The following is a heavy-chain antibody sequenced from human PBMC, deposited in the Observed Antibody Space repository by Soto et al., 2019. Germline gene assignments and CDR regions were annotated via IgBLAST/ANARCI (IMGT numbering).Heavy chain of an antibody. CDR2: INNVGSRI. Sequence: VQLVESGGGLVQPGGSLRLSCAASGFSFSSQWMYWVRQSPGKGPEWVSFINNVGSRIGYADSVKGRFTISRDNAKNTLYLQMNSLRVEDTAVYYCVKDIRWGRGTLVTVSS. J-gene: IGHJ4*02. V-gene: IGHV3-74*01. CDR3: VKDIR. CDR1: GFSFSSQW.